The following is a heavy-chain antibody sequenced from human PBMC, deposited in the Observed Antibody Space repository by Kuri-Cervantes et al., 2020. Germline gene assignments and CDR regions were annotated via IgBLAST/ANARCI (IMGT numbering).Heavy chain of an antibody. V-gene: IGHV3-23*01. Sequence: GESLKISCAASGFTFSSYAMHWVRQAPGRGLEGVSTISETGDDTYYADSVKGRFTISRDNSKNTLYLQMNSLRAEDTAVYYCATFLGGAFHETYWSQGTLVTVSS. CDR1: GFTFSSYA. D-gene: IGHD2-15*01. CDR3: ATFLGGAFHETY. J-gene: IGHJ4*02. CDR2: ISETGDDT.